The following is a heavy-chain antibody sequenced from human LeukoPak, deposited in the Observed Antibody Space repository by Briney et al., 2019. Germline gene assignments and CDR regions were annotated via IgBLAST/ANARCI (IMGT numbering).Heavy chain of an antibody. CDR2: IYYSGST. CDR3: AREGTIPGFFAY. J-gene: IGHJ4*02. CDR1: GVSISSYY. D-gene: IGHD1-1*01. V-gene: IGHV4-59*01. Sequence: SETLSPTCTVSGVSISSYYWSWIRQPPGKGLEWIGYIYYSGSTNYNPSLKSRVTISVDTSKNQFSLKLSSVTAADTAVYYCAREGTIPGFFAYRGQGTLVTVSS.